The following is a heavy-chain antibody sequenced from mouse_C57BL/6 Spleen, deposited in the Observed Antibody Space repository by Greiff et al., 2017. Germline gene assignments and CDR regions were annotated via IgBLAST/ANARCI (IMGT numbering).Heavy chain of an antibody. CDR2: IATESGDT. D-gene: IGHD1-1*01. J-gene: IGHJ1*03. CDR3: SADGSRGYWYFDV. Sequence: EVQLQQSGAELVRPGASVKLSCTASGFNIKDDYMYWVKQRPEQGLEWMGWIATESGDTEYASKFQGQTTITADTSYNKAYLQLSSLTSEDTAVYYCSADGSRGYWYFDVWGTGTTVTVSS. CDR1: GFNIKDDY. V-gene: IGHV14-4*01.